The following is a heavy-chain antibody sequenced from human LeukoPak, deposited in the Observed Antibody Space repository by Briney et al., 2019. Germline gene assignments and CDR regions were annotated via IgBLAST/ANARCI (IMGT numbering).Heavy chain of an antibody. J-gene: IGHJ5*02. V-gene: IGHV4-59*01. CDR3: AKDWELGS. CDR2: IYIRGSA. CDR1: GASISSYY. D-gene: IGHD1-26*01. Sequence: SETLSLTCSVSGASISSYYWNWIRQPPGKGLEWMGSIYIRGSANYNPSLESRGTISLDTSKDQFALKLTSVNAADTAFYYCAKDWELGSWGQGTLVTVSS.